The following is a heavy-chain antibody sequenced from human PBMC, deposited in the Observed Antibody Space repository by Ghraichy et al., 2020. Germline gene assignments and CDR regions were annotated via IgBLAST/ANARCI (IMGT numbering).Heavy chain of an antibody. CDR1: GFTFSSYS. D-gene: IGHD3-10*01. CDR2: ISSSSSYI. J-gene: IGHJ3*02. V-gene: IGHV3-21*01. Sequence: LTCAASGFTFSSYSMNWVRQAPGKGLEWVSSISSSSSYIYYADSVKGRFTISRDNAKNSLYLQMSSLRAEDTAVFYCARGLDLYGSGSYYGAGAFDIWGQGTMVTVSS. CDR3: ARGLDLYGSGSYYGAGAFDI.